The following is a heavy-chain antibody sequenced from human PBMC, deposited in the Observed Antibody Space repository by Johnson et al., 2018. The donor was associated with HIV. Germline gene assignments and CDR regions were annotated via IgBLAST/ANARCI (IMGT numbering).Heavy chain of an antibody. CDR2: ISSSGSSK. D-gene: IGHD6-13*01. J-gene: IGHJ3*02. CDR3: AREGGIAAAGTDAFDI. Sequence: QVQLVESGGGVVQPGRSLRLSCAASGFTFSDYYMNWIRQAPGKGLEWVSAISSSGSSKYYTDSVKGRFTISRDNAKNSLYLQMNSLRAEDTAVYYCAREGGIAAAGTDAFDIWGQGTMVTVSS. V-gene: IGHV3-11*04. CDR1: GFTFSDYY.